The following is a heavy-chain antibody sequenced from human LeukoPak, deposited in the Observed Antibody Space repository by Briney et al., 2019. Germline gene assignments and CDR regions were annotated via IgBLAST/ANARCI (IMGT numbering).Heavy chain of an antibody. J-gene: IGHJ5*02. CDR2: IRYDGSNK. Sequence: GGSLRLSCAASGFTFSSYGMHWVRRAPGKGLEWVAFIRYDGSNKYYADPVKGRFTISRDNSKNTLYLQMNSLRAEDTAVYYCAKGRAWIWNWFDPWGQGTLVTVSS. V-gene: IGHV3-30*02. D-gene: IGHD5-12*01. CDR3: AKGRAWIWNWFDP. CDR1: GFTFSSYG.